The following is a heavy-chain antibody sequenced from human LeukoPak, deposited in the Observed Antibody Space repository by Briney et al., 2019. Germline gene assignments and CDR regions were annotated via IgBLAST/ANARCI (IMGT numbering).Heavy chain of an antibody. CDR1: GFIFSSAW. CDR2: IKSKTDGETT. CDR3: TTDRLPIGY. D-gene: IGHD2-15*01. Sequence: TGGSLRLSCAASGFIFSSAWMTWVRQTPGQGLEWIARIKSKTDGETTDYAAPVKGRFTISRDSSNNTLYLQMNSLETEDTAVYYCTTDRLPIGYWGQGTLVTVSS. J-gene: IGHJ4*02. V-gene: IGHV3-15*01.